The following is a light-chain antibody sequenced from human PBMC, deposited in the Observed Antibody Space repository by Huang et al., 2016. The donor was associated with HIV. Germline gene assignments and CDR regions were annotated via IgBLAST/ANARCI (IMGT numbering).Light chain of an antibody. J-gene: IGKJ3*01. CDR1: RHIYSY. CDR3: QQYDSLPRT. CDR2: DAA. V-gene: IGKV1-33*01. Sequence: DIQMTQSPSSLSASIGDRVTITCRASRHIYSYLNWYQHRPGKAPKLLIYDAANLEVGVPSRFSGSGSGRNSTLIISSLQPEDFATYYCQQYDSLPRTFGPGTKV.